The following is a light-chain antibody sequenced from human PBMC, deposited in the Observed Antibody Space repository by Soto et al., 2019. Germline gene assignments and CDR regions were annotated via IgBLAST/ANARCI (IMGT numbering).Light chain of an antibody. J-gene: IGLJ2*01. CDR2: DVS. V-gene: IGLV2-14*03. CDR1: SSDVGDYPY. CDR3: SSYTSDTTVDVI. Sequence: QSALTQPASVSGSPGQSITISCTGTSSDVGDYPYVSWYQQYPGKAPKLIIYDVSNRPSGVSDRFSGSKSGNTASLTISGLQTEDEADYYCSSYTSDTTVDVIFGGGTKLTVL.